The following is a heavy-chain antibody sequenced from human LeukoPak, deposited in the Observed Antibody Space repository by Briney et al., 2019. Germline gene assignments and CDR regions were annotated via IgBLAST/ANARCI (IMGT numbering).Heavy chain of an antibody. D-gene: IGHD2-8*01. CDR3: ARVDINGYYDY. J-gene: IGHJ4*02. CDR2: ITTNGGST. CDR1: GFTFSSYA. V-gene: IGHV3-64*02. Sequence: GGSLRLSCAASGFTFSSYAMHWVRQAPGKGLEYVSAITTNGGSTYYADSVKGRFTISRDNSKNTPYLQMGSLRAEDTAVYYCARVDINGYYDYWGQGTLVTVSS.